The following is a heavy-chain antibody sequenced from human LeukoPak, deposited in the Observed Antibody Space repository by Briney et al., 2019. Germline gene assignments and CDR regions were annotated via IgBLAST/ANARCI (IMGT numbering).Heavy chain of an antibody. V-gene: IGHV1-2*06. CDR2: INPNSGGT. D-gene: IGHD5-24*01. CDR1: GYTFSDYY. Sequence: VSVKVSCKASGYTFSDYYMHWVRQAPGQGLEWVGRINPNSGGTNYALKFQDRVTMTRDTSISTAYMELSRLRSDDTAVYYCARRDFHDYWGQGTLVTVSS. J-gene: IGHJ4*02. CDR3: ARRDFHDY.